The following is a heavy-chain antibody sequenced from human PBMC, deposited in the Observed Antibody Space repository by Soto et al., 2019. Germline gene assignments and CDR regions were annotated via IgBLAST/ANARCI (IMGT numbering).Heavy chain of an antibody. CDR3: ARGGGWEGEASFDT. Sequence: QVQLEQSGAEVKKPGASVKVSCQTSGYTFTRYTLHWVRQAPGQGLEWLGWINAGNGREKFSQRSQDRVSLPTDRPTPPPNREIRALRSKNTAVYYGARGGGWEGEASFDTWGQGTLVIVSS. CDR2: INAGNGRE. CDR1: GYTFTRYT. V-gene: IGHV1-3*01. D-gene: IGHD1-26*01. J-gene: IGHJ4*02.